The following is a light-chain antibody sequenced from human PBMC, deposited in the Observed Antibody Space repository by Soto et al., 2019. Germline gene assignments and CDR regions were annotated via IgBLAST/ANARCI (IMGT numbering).Light chain of an antibody. CDR3: QQRGKWPIT. CDR2: DAS. J-gene: IGKJ5*01. Sequence: PGDRTTLSCRASQSVSSYLAWYQQKPGQTPRLLIYDASNRATGIPARFSGSGSGTDFTLTISSLEPEDFAVYYCQQRGKWPITFGQGTRLEIK. V-gene: IGKV3-11*01. CDR1: QSVSSY.